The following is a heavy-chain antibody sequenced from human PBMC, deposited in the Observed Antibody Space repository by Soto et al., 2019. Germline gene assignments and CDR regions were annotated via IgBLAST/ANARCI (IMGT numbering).Heavy chain of an antibody. Sequence: QVQLQQSGPGLVRPSETLSLTCTVSGGSLSSYFWSWIRQPPGKGLEWIGYIYYSGSTKYNPSLKSRVTISVDTPKNQFSLKLSSVTAADTAVYFCARGGGGYDLDYWGQGTLVTVSS. CDR2: IYYSGST. V-gene: IGHV4-59*01. CDR3: ARGGGGYDLDY. CDR1: GGSLSSYF. J-gene: IGHJ4*02. D-gene: IGHD5-12*01.